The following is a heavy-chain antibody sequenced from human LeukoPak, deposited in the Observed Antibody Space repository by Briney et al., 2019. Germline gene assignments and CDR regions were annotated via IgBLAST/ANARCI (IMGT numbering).Heavy chain of an antibody. D-gene: IGHD2-15*01. V-gene: IGHV1-2*02. Sequence: GASVKVSCKASGYTFTSYGISWVRQAPGQGLEWMGWINPNSGGTNYAQKFQGRVTMTRDTSISTAYMELSRLRSDDTAVYYCARGLVVECLGYWGQGTLVTVSS. CDR2: INPNSGGT. J-gene: IGHJ4*02. CDR1: GYTFTSYG. CDR3: ARGLVVECLGY.